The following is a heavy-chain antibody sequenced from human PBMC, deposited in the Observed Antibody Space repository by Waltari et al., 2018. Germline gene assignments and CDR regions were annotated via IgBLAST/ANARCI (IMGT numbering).Heavy chain of an antibody. CDR2: ISHIVGTA. V-gene: IGHV1-69*05. D-gene: IGHD3-22*01. J-gene: IGHJ4*02. Sequence: QVQLVQSGAEVKKPGSSVKVSCKASGGTFSSYAISWVRQAPGQELEWMGGISHIVGTANYAQKFQGRVTSTTDESTSTAYMELSSLRSEDTAVYYCARRYYDSRGYYPYYFDYWGQGTLVTVSS. CDR1: GGTFSSYA. CDR3: ARRYYDSRGYYPYYFDY.